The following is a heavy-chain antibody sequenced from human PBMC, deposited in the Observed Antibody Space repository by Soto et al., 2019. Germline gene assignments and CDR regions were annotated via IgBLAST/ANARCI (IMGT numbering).Heavy chain of an antibody. CDR1: AGSISSSSYY. CDR3: ATGITMVRGVIILYFDY. J-gene: IGHJ4*02. D-gene: IGHD3-10*01. V-gene: IGHV4-39*01. CDR2: IYYSGST. Sequence: SQTRSLACTVYAGSISSSSYYWGWIRQPPGKGREGIGSIYYSGSTYCNPSLKSRVTIRVDTSKNQSSLTLSSVTAADTAVYYCATGITMVRGVIILYFDYWGQGTLVTV.